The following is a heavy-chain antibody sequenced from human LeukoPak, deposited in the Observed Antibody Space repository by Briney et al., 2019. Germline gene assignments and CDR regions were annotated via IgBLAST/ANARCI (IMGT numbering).Heavy chain of an antibody. CDR3: AKSLDGYNFLLPFDY. Sequence: GGSLRLSCAASGFTFSSYAMSWVRQAPGKGLEWVSAISGGGGSPYYADSVKGRFTISRDNSKNMLYLQMDSLRAEDTAVYYCAKSLDGYNFLLPFDYWGQGTLVTVSS. CDR2: ISGGGGSP. CDR1: GFTFSSYA. V-gene: IGHV3-23*01. D-gene: IGHD5-24*01. J-gene: IGHJ4*02.